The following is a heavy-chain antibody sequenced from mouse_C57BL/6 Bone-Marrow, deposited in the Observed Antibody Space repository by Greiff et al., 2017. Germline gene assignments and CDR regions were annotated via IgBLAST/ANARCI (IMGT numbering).Heavy chain of an antibody. V-gene: IGHV1-50*01. J-gene: IGHJ2*01. CDR1: GYTFTSYW. Sequence: VQLQQPGAELVKPGASVKLSCKASGYTFTSYWMQWVKQRPGQGLEWIGEIDPSDSYTNYNQKFKGKATLTVDTSSSTAYMQLSSLTSEDSAVYYCARGHYGSSLGYWGQGTTLTVSS. D-gene: IGHD1-1*01. CDR2: IDPSDSYT. CDR3: ARGHYGSSLGY.